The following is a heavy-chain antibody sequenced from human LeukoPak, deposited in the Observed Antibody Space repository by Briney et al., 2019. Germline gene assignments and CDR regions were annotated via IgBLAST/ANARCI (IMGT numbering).Heavy chain of an antibody. CDR2: ISGSGGST. J-gene: IGHJ3*02. CDR3: AKGSESRDSSGYYYGNAFDI. D-gene: IGHD3-22*01. Sequence: GGSLRLSCAASGFTFSSYAMSWVRQAPGKGLEWVSAISGSGGSTYYADSVKGRFTISRDNSKNTLYLQMNSLRAEDTAVYYCAKGSESRDSSGYYYGNAFDIWGQGTMVTVSS. V-gene: IGHV3-23*01. CDR1: GFTFSSYA.